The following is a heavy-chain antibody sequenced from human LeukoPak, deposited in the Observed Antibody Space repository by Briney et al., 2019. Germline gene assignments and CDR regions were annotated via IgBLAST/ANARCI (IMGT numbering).Heavy chain of an antibody. J-gene: IGHJ5*02. Sequence: SETLSLTCTVSGGSIRSYYWSRVRQPPGKGLEWIGYISDSGSTDYNPSLKRRVSISVDTSKDQFSLNLFSVTAADTAVYYCARSNDFGDWGWIDPWGQGTLVTVSS. D-gene: IGHD4-17*01. CDR2: ISDSGST. CDR1: GGSIRSYY. V-gene: IGHV4-59*01. CDR3: ARSNDFGDWGWIDP.